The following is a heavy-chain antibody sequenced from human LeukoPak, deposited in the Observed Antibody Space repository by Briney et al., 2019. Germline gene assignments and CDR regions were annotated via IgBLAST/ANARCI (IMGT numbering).Heavy chain of an antibody. CDR1: GFTFSSSA. Sequence: QSGGSLRLSCAASGFTFSSSAMSWVRQAPGKGLEWVSAISNNGGYTYYADSVQGRFTISRDNSKSTLCLQMNSLRAEDTAVYYCAKQQPYDSSGYSPSWGQGTLVTVSS. CDR3: AKQQPYDSSGYSPS. CDR2: ISNNGGYT. D-gene: IGHD3-22*01. J-gene: IGHJ4*02. V-gene: IGHV3-23*01.